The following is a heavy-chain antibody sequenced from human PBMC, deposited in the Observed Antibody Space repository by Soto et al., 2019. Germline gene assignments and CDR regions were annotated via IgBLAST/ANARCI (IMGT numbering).Heavy chain of an antibody. V-gene: IGHV4-4*02. Sequence: SETPSLTWGVSGGSISSTSWCSFVREPPGNGLEWIGESYHYGSPDYKPPVTSQVTISVDNSKNQFSMRLSSVTAADTAVYYCARHNNYANHYFYAMDVWGQGTTVTVSS. CDR2: SYHYGSP. CDR1: GGSISSTSW. CDR3: ARHNNYANHYFYAMDV. J-gene: IGHJ6*02. D-gene: IGHD4-4*01.